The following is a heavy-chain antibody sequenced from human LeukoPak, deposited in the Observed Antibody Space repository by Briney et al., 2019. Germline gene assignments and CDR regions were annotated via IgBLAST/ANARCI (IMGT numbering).Heavy chain of an antibody. J-gene: IGHJ3*02. CDR1: GFTFDDYA. Sequence: PGGSLRLSCAASGFTFDDYAVHWVRQAPGKGLEWVSGISWNSVSIDYADSVKGRFTISRDNAKNSLYLQMNSLRPEDMALYYCAKETIYCSGGSCYHDAFDIWGQGTMVTVSS. CDR2: ISWNSVSI. CDR3: AKETIYCSGGSCYHDAFDI. D-gene: IGHD2-15*01. V-gene: IGHV3-9*03.